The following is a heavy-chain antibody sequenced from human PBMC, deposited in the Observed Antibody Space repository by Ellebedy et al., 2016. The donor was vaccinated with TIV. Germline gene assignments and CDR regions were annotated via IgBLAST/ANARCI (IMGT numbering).Heavy chain of an antibody. Sequence: GESLKISCAASGFTFSSYSMNWVRQAPGKGLEWVSSISSSSSYIYYADSVKGRFTISRDNAKNSLYLQMNSLRAEDTAVYYCARDTWWDCSSTSCGLDYWGQGTLVTVSS. V-gene: IGHV3-21*01. D-gene: IGHD2-2*01. CDR2: ISSSSSYI. CDR3: ARDTWWDCSSTSCGLDY. CDR1: GFTFSSYS. J-gene: IGHJ4*02.